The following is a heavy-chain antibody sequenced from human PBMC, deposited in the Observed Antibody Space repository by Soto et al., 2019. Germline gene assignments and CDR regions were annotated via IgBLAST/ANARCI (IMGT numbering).Heavy chain of an antibody. J-gene: IGHJ4*02. CDR2: IYHSGST. V-gene: IGHV4-30-2*01. CDR3: ARGDTVITPFDY. CDR1: GDSINSGGYS. Sequence: QLQLQESGSGLVKPSQTLSLTCAVSGDSINSGGYSWSWIRQPPGKGMEWIGCIYHSGSTYYNPYLKSRVTISVDTSKKQFSLKLSSVTAADTAIYYCARGDTVITPFDYWGQGTLVTVSS. D-gene: IGHD5-18*01.